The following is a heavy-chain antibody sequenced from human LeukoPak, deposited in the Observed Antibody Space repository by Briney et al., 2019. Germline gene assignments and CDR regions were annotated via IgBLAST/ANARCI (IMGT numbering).Heavy chain of an antibody. CDR1: GFTFSSYS. D-gene: IGHD2-21*02. Sequence: GGSLRLSCAASGFTFSSYSMNWVRQAPGKGLEWVSSISSSGSYTYYADSVKGRFTISRDNAKNSLYLQMNSLRAEDTAVYYCAKAVVTAILIDYWGQGTLVTVSS. CDR3: AKAVVTAILIDY. CDR2: ISSSGSYT. J-gene: IGHJ4*02. V-gene: IGHV3-21*01.